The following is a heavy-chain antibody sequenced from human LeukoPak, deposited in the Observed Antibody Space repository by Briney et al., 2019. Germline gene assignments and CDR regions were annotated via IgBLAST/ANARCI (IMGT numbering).Heavy chain of an antibody. Sequence: GGSLRLSCVGSGFTLRDYHMDWVRQAPGMGLEWVGRTRSKVKKYATEYAASVKGRFTISRDESENSVFLHLSSLTVEDTALYYCARDGAEGDDSAFDVWGQGTMVTVSS. CDR2: TRSKVKKYAT. V-gene: IGHV3-72*01. J-gene: IGHJ3*01. CDR3: ARDGAEGDDSAFDV. CDR1: GFTLRDYH. D-gene: IGHD3-22*01.